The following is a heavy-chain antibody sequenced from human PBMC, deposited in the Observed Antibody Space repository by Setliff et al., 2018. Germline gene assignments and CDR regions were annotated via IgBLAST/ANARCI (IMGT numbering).Heavy chain of an antibody. D-gene: IGHD3-22*01. Sequence: GGSLRLSCAASGFTFSSYEMNWVRQAPGKGLEWVSYISSSGSTIYYADSVKGRFTISRDNAKNSLYLQMNSLRAEDTAVYYCARDEGYYDRSGYYRPLGYWGQGTLVTVSS. CDR2: ISSSGSTI. CDR1: GFTFSSYE. V-gene: IGHV3-48*03. CDR3: ARDEGYYDRSGYYRPLGY. J-gene: IGHJ4*02.